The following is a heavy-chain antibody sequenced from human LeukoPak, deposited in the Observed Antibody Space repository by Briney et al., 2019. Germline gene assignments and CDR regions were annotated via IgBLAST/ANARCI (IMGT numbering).Heavy chain of an antibody. J-gene: IGHJ4*02. CDR1: GFTFSSYA. CDR2: ISGSGGST. Sequence: GGSLRLSCAASGFTFSSYAMSWVRQAPGKGLEWVSAISGSGGSTYCADSVKGRFTISRDNSKNTLYLQMNSLRAEDTAVYYCAKISAYDILTGDFDYWGQGTLVTVSS. CDR3: AKISAYDILTGDFDY. V-gene: IGHV3-23*01. D-gene: IGHD3-9*01.